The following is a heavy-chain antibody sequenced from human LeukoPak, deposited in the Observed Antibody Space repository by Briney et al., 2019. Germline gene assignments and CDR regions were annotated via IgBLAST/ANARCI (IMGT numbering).Heavy chain of an antibody. CDR2: IKHDGSEK. D-gene: IGHD3-3*01. Sequence: GGSLRLSCAASGFTFSTYWMSWVRQAPGKGLEWVANIKHDGSEKYFVDSVKGRFTISRDNAKNSLYLQMNSLRAEDTAVYYCARGGGFGYDLWSGQGSYYFDYWGQGTLVTVSS. J-gene: IGHJ4*02. CDR1: GFTFSTYW. CDR3: ARGGGFGYDLWSGQGSYYFDY. V-gene: IGHV3-7*01.